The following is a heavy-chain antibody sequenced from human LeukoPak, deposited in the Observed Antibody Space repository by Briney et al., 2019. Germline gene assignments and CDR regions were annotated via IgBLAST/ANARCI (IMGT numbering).Heavy chain of an antibody. V-gene: IGHV3-23*01. J-gene: IGHJ4*02. CDR1: GFTLSTYA. D-gene: IGHD6-13*01. CDR2: TSSSDAGT. CDR3: ARRGYSSSWDIPDY. Sequence: GGSLRLSCAASGFTLSTYAMSWVRQTPGKGLEWVAATSSSDAGTYHADSVRGRFTISRDNSKNTLYLEMNSLRAEDTAVYYCARRGYSSSWDIPDYWGQGTLVIVSS.